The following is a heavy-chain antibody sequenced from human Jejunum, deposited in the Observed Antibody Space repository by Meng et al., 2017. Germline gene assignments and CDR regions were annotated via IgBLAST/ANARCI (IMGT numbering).Heavy chain of an antibody. D-gene: IGHD4-11*01. CDR2: IWFDGTML. V-gene: IGHV3-33*08. CDR1: GFTFSNYG. Sequence: QVQLGGVGGGVVQPGRSLRLSCAASGFTFSNYGMHWVRQAPGKGLEWVAHIWFDGTMLYYVQSVKGRFTVSRDDSKSTLYLEMDSLRVEDTAVYYCARGSHYSDFVLDHWGHGTLVTVSS. J-gene: IGHJ4*01. CDR3: ARGSHYSDFVLDH.